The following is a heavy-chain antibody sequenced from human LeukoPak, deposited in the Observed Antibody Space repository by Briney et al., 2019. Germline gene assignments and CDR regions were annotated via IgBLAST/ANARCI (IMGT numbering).Heavy chain of an antibody. Sequence: PSETLSLTCTVSGGSSNNYYWSWIRQSAGKGLEWIGRIYTSGSTNYNPSLKSRVSMSVDTSKNQFSLRLRSVTAADTAVYYCARESGYYYDTSDYTFDYWGQGILVTVSS. D-gene: IGHD3-22*01. CDR3: ARESGYYYDTSDYTFDY. CDR2: IYTSGST. J-gene: IGHJ4*02. CDR1: GGSSNNYY. V-gene: IGHV4-4*07.